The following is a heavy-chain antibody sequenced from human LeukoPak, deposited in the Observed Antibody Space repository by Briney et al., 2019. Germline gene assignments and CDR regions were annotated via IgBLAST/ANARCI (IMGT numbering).Heavy chain of an antibody. D-gene: IGHD2-8*01. CDR3: ARGYCTNAVCSLGPTQA. Sequence: SETLSLTCTVSGGSISGNYYWSWIRQPAGKGLEWIGRIYARGNTNYNPSLKSRVTISVDTSKNQFSLKLSSVTAADTAVYYCARGYCTNAVCSLGPTQAWGQGTLVTVSS. J-gene: IGHJ4*02. CDR1: GGSISGNYY. CDR2: IYARGNT. V-gene: IGHV4-4*07.